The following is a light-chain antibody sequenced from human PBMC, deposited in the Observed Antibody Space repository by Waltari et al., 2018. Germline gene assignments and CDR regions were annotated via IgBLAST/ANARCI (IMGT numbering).Light chain of an antibody. CDR3: LQDYSYPFT. CDR2: AAS. V-gene: IGKV1-6*01. Sequence: AIQMTQSPSSLSASVGDRVTITCRASQGIRNDLGWYQQIPGKAPKLLIYAASSLNSGVPSRFSGSGSGTDFTLTISSLEPEDFATYYCLQDYSYPFTFGGGTKVEIK. CDR1: QGIRND. J-gene: IGKJ4*01.